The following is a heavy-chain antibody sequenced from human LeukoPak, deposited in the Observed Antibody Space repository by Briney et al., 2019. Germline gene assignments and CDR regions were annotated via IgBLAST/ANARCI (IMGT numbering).Heavy chain of an antibody. CDR2: INPNSGGT. CDR3: ARGGELLRSSWFDP. V-gene: IGHV1-2*02. CDR1: GYTFTGYY. J-gene: IGHJ5*02. D-gene: IGHD1-26*01. Sequence: ASVKVSCKASGYTFTGYYMHWERQAPGQGLEWMGWINPNSGGTNYAQKFQGRVTMTRDTSISTAYMELSRLRSDDTAVYYCARGGELLRSSWFDPWGQGTLVTVSS.